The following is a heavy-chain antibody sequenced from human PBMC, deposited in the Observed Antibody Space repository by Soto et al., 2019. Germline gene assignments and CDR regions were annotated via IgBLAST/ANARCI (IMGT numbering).Heavy chain of an antibody. J-gene: IGHJ4*02. V-gene: IGHV3-23*01. CDR3: ARREYYDTTGYFDY. CDR2: ISHSGDNI. Sequence: EVQLLESGGGLVQPGGSLRLSCAASGFTFSLCAMSWVRQAPGKGLEWVSAISHSGDNIYYAGSVKGRFTISRDNSRNTLYLQMNSLRAEDTAVYYCARREYYDTTGYFDYWGQGTLVTVS. CDR1: GFTFSLCA. D-gene: IGHD3-22*01.